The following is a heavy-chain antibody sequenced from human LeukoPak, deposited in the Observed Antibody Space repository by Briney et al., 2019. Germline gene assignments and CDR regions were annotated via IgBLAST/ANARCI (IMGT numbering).Heavy chain of an antibody. Sequence: ASVEVSCKASGYTFTSYGISWVRQAPGQGLEWMGWISAYNGNTNNAQKLQGRVTTTTDTSTSTAYMELRSLRSDDPAVYYCARDWVPYYYDSSGYYYGPSFDYWGQGTLVTVSS. CDR2: ISAYNGNT. D-gene: IGHD3-22*01. CDR3: ARDWVPYYYDSSGYYYGPSFDY. CDR1: GYTFTSYG. V-gene: IGHV1-18*01. J-gene: IGHJ4*02.